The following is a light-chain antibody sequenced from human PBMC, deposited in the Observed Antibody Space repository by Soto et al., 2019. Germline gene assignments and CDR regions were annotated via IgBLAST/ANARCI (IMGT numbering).Light chain of an antibody. CDR2: EAS. V-gene: IGKV3-11*01. CDR1: QSVGNN. Sequence: IVLTHSPSTLSLSPLERATLSFRASQSVGNNLAWYQQKPGQAPGLLIYEASTRATGIPARFSGSGSGTDFTLTISSLEPEDFAVYYCQQHAHWPLTFGGGTKVDIK. J-gene: IGKJ4*01. CDR3: QQHAHWPLT.